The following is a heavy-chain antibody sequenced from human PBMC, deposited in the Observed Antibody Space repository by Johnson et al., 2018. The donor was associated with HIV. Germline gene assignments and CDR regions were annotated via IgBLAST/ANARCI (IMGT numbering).Heavy chain of an antibody. V-gene: IGHV3-15*01. Sequence: VQLVESGGGLIKPGGSLRLSCAASGFTFSKAWLSLVRQAPGTGLAWVGRSKSKTGGGTPDCAAPVHGRFTISRDDSKNTLYLQMNSLTTGDTAVYYCTTYQLQQLVHDAFDIWGQGTMVTVSS. CDR1: GFTFSKAW. D-gene: IGHD6-13*01. CDR3: TTYQLQQLVHDAFDI. CDR2: SKSKTGGGTP. J-gene: IGHJ3*02.